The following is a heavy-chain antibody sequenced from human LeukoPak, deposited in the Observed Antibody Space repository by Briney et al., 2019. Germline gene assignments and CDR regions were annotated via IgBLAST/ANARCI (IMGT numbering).Heavy chain of an antibody. CDR1: GDSVSSNSAA. J-gene: IGHJ4*02. CDR2: TYYRSKWYN. V-gene: IGHV6-1*01. CDR3: ARARKSSGWFYVDFDY. D-gene: IGHD6-19*01. Sequence: SQTLSLTCAISGDSVSSNSAAWNWIRQSPSRGLEWLGRTYYRSKWYNDYAVSVKSRITINPDTSKNQFSLQLNSVTPEDTAVYYCARARKSSGWFYVDFDYWGQGTLVNVSS.